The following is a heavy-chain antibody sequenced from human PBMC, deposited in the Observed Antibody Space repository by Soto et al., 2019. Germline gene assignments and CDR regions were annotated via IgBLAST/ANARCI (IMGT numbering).Heavy chain of an antibody. D-gene: IGHD3-22*01. CDR3: ARAYYDSSGYYKTGYFDY. V-gene: IGHV1-69*06. CDR2: IIPIFGTA. Sequence: SVKVSRKASGGTFSSYAISWVRQAPGQGLEWMGGIIPIFGTANYAQKFQGRVTITADKSTSTAYMELSSLRSEDTAVYYCARAYYDSSGYYKTGYFDYWGQGTLVTSPQ. CDR1: GGTFSSYA. J-gene: IGHJ4*02.